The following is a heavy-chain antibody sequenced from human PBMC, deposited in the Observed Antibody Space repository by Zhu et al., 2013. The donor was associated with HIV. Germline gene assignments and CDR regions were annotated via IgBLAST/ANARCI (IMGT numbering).Heavy chain of an antibody. CDR3: ARDEVYRRVFLELVLTPYRYGMDV. Sequence: QVQLVQSGAEVKKPGASVKVSCKASGYTFTSYAMHWVRQAPGQRLEWMGWINAGNGNTKYSQKFQGRVTITRDTSASTAYMELSSLRSEDTAVYYCARDEVYRRVFLELVLTPYRYGMDVVGPRDHGHRLL. V-gene: IGHV1-3*01. CDR2: INAGNGNT. J-gene: IGHJ6*02. CDR1: GYTFTSYA. D-gene: IGHD3-3*01.